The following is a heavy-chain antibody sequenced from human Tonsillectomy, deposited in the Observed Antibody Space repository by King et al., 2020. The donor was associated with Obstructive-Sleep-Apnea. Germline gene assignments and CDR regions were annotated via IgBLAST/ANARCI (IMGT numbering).Heavy chain of an antibody. CDR2: IYYSGSS. V-gene: IGHV4-59*01. D-gene: IGHD3-10*01. CDR1: GGSIRTYY. Sequence: QLQESGPGLVKPSETLSHTCTVSGGSIRTYYWSWLRQPPGKRLEWIGYIYYSGSSTYNPSLKRRVSISVDTSKNQFSLKLTSVTAADTAVYYCARSPYGSGIIDYFDPWGQGTLVTVSS. CDR3: ARSPYGSGIIDYFDP. J-gene: IGHJ5*02.